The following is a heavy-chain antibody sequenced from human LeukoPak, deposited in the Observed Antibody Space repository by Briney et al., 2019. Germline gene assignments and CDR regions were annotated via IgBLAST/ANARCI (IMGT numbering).Heavy chain of an antibody. Sequence: GGSLRLSCAASGFTFRNYAMHWVRQAPGKGLEYVSAISSNGGIIYYANSVKGRFTISRDNSKNTLYLQMGSLRAEDTAVYYCARDGGNYYDSSGYYLFDYWGQGTLVTVSS. CDR1: GFTFRNYA. D-gene: IGHD3-22*01. V-gene: IGHV3-64*01. CDR3: ARDGGNYYDSSGYYLFDY. CDR2: ISSNGGII. J-gene: IGHJ4*02.